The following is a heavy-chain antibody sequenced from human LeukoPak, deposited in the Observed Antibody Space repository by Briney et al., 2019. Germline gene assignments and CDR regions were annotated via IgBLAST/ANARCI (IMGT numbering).Heavy chain of an antibody. CDR2: ISYDGSNK. Sequence: GGSLRLSCAASGFTLSGYNMNWVRQAPGKGLEWVAVISYDGSNKYYADSVKGRFTISRDNSKNTLFLQMNSLRAEDTAVYYCAKPSYERSGYAFDYWGQGTLVTVSS. J-gene: IGHJ4*02. V-gene: IGHV3-30*18. D-gene: IGHD3-22*01. CDR3: AKPSYERSGYAFDY. CDR1: GFTLSGYN.